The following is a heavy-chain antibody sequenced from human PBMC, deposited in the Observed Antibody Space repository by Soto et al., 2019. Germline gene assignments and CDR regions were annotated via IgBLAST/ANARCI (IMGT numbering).Heavy chain of an antibody. V-gene: IGHV1-69*02. CDR3: ADCSGGSCYHSPWFDP. D-gene: IGHD2-15*01. J-gene: IGHJ5*02. CDR2: IIPVLGIA. Sequence: QVQLVQSGAEVKKPGSSVKVSCKASGGTFSSYTISWVRQAAGQGLEWMGRIIPVLGIANYAQKFQGRATTTADKSTSTAYMELSSLGSEDTAVYYCADCSGGSCYHSPWFDPWGQGTLVTVSS. CDR1: GGTFSSYT.